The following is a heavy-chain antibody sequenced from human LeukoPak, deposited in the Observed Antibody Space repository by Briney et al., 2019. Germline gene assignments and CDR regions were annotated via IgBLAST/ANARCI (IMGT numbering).Heavy chain of an antibody. CDR2: ISYDGSNK. CDR1: GFTFSSHA. Sequence: PGGSLRLSCAASGFTFSSHAMHWVRQAPGKGLEWVAVISYDGSNKYYADSVKGRFTISRDNSKNTLYVQVNSLGTEDTAAYYCAKGSYYDSSGSFYFDYWGQGTLVTVSS. J-gene: IGHJ4*02. V-gene: IGHV3-30-3*01. D-gene: IGHD3-22*01. CDR3: AKGSYYDSSGSFYFDY.